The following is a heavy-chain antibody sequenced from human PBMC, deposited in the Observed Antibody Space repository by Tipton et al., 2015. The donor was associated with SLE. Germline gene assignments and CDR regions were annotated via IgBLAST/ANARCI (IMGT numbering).Heavy chain of an antibody. V-gene: IGHV1-2*06. D-gene: IGHD5-12*01. Sequence: QLVQSGAEVKKPGASVKVSCKASGYTFTDYYMHWVRQAPGQGLEWMGRINPNSGGTNSAQKFQGRVTMTRDTSITTAYMELRRLKSDDTAVYYCACGLRNFYYGMDVWGQGTTVTVSS. CDR1: GYTFTDYY. CDR3: ACGLRNFYYGMDV. J-gene: IGHJ6*02. CDR2: INPNSGGT.